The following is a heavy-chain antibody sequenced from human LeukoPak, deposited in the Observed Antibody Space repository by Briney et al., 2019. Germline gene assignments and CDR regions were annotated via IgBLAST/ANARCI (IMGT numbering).Heavy chain of an antibody. J-gene: IGHJ4*02. V-gene: IGHV3-53*05. CDR1: GFTVSSNY. CDR2: IYSGGST. Sequence: QAGGSLRLSCAASGFTVSSNYMSWVRQAPGKGLEWVSVIYSGGSTYYADSVKGRFTISRDNSKNTLYLQMNSLRAEDTAVYYCAKDNPYSSSWYFYPYYFDYWGQGTLVTVSS. CDR3: AKDNPYSSSWYFYPYYFDY. D-gene: IGHD6-13*01.